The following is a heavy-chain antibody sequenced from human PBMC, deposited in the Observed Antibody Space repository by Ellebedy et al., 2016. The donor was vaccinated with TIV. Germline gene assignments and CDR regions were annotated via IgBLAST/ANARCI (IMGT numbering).Heavy chain of an antibody. Sequence: AASVKVSCKASGGTFSGYAISWVRQAPGQGLEWMGGIIPIFGTASYAQKFQGRVTITADSSTSTAYMDLSSLRSEDTAVYYCARERGALLDYDGSGYYRSWYFDLWGRGTLVTVSS. V-gene: IGHV1-69*13. CDR1: GGTFSGYA. CDR3: ARERGALLDYDGSGYYRSWYFDL. CDR2: IIPIFGTA. J-gene: IGHJ2*01. D-gene: IGHD3-22*01.